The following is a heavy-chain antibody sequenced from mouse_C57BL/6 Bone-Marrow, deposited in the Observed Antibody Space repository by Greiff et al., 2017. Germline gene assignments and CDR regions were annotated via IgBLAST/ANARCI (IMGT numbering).Heavy chain of an antibody. CDR3: ARAYYGSKSWFAY. CDR1: GYTFTSYD. CDR2: IYPRDGST. V-gene: IGHV1-85*01. J-gene: IGHJ3*01. D-gene: IGHD1-1*01. Sequence: VQRVESGPELVKPGASVKLSCKASGYTFTSYDINWVKQRPGQGLEWIGWIYPRDGSTKYNEKFKGKATLTVDTSSSTAYMELHSLTSEDSAVYFCARAYYGSKSWFAYWGQGTLVTVSA.